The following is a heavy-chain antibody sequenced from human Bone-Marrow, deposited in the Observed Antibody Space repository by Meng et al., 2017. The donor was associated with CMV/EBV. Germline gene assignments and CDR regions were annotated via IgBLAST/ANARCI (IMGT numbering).Heavy chain of an antibody. V-gene: IGHV4-59*01. J-gene: IGHJ4*02. CDR3: ARGVAKSSSIAAPFDY. D-gene: IGHD6-6*01. CDR1: GGSISSYY. CDR2: IYYSGST. Sequence: SETLSLTCTVSGGSISSYYWSWIRQPPGKGLEWIGYIYYSGSTNYNPSLKSRVTISVDTSKNQFSLKLSSVTAADTAVYYCARGVAKSSSIAAPFDYWGQGTRVTVYS.